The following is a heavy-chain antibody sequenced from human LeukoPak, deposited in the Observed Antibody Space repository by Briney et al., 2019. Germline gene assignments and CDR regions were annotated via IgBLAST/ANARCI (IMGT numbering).Heavy chain of an antibody. CDR3: ARDQGTSTTAPKRKGRFDP. D-gene: IGHD1-1*01. V-gene: IGHV3-33*08. J-gene: IGHJ5*02. Sequence: GGSLRLSCAASGFNVSSIYMSWVRQAPGMGLEWVALIWYDGSNKEYAESVKGRFTISRDNSKNTLYLQMNSLRDEDTAVYYCARDQGTSTTAPKRKGRFDPWGQGTLVTVSS. CDR1: GFNVSSIY. CDR2: IWYDGSNK.